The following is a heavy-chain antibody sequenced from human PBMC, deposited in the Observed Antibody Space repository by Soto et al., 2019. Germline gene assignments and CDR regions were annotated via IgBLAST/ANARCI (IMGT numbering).Heavy chain of an antibody. CDR1: GFTFSSYG. Sequence: PGGSLRLSGAAAGFTFSSYGMQWVRQDTGEGLEWVAVILFDPSNNYSTYSVKVHFTISIDNSTTTLYLQMNSLRAEATALYYCARGPSAYCGRHFYSMDIWGQGTLVTVSS. CDR3: ARGPSAYCGRHFYSMDI. J-gene: IGHJ4*02. V-gene: IGHV3-33*01. CDR2: ILFDPSNN. D-gene: IGHD2-21*02.